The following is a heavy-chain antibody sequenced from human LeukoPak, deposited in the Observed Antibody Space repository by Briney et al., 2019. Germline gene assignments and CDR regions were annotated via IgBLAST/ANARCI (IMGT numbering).Heavy chain of an antibody. CDR3: ARRASLNYIDY. J-gene: IGHJ4*02. CDR1: GFTFSSYW. V-gene: IGHV3-74*01. D-gene: IGHD3-10*01. CDR2: INSDGSST. Sequence: GGSLRLSCAASGFTFSSYWMHWVRQAPGRGLVWVSRINSDGSSTSYADSVKGRFTISRDNAKNTLYLQMNSLRAEDTAVYYCARRASLNYIDYWGQGTLVTVSS.